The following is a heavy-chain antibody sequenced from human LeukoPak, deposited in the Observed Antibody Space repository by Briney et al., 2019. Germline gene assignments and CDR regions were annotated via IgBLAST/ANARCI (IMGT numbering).Heavy chain of an antibody. J-gene: IGHJ4*02. V-gene: IGHV3-30-3*01. CDR1: GFTFSSYA. CDR2: ISYDGSNK. D-gene: IGHD4-11*01. Sequence: GGSLRLSCAASGFTFSSYAMHWVRQAPGKGLEWVAVISYDGSNKYYADSVKGRFTISRDNSKNTLYLQMNSLRAEDTAVYYCARDLLRDDYSNQNFDYWGQGTLVTVSS. CDR3: ARDLLRDDYSNQNFDY.